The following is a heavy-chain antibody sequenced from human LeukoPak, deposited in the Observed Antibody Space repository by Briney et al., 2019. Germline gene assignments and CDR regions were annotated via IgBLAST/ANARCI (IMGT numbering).Heavy chain of an antibody. D-gene: IGHD1-1*01. CDR3: VREGLERRTNFDY. V-gene: IGHV3-64D*06. CDR1: GFTFTSHV. J-gene: IGHJ4*02. Sequence: PGGSLRLSCSASGFTFTSHVMHWVRQAPGKGLQYVSGISMNVQTTYYAGSVKGRFTISRDSSKDTVCLQMNSLAAEDTAVYYCVREGLERRTNFDYWGQGTLVSVSS. CDR2: ISMNVQTT.